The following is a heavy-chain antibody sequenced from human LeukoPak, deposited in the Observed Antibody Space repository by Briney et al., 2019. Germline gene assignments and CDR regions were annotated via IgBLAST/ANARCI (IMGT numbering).Heavy chain of an antibody. Sequence: PAGSLRLSCAASGFTFSDYYMSWIRQAPGKGLEWVSYISSSSSYTNYADSVKGRFTISRDNAKNTLYLQMSTLRGDDTAVYYCAKHLVKNFYDNSGYLGAFDIWGRGTMVTVSS. CDR3: AKHLVKNFYDNSGYLGAFDI. CDR2: ISSSSSYT. D-gene: IGHD3-22*01. V-gene: IGHV3-11*03. J-gene: IGHJ3*02. CDR1: GFTFSDYY.